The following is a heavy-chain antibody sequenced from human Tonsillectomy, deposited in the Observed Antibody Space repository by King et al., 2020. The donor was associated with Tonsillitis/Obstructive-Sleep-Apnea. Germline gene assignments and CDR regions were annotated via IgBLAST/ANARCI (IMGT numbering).Heavy chain of an antibody. CDR1: GGSISSSNW. D-gene: IGHD2-15*01. Sequence: VQLQESGPGLVKPSGTLSLTCAVSGGSISSSNWWSWVRQPPGKGLGWIGEIYHSGSTNYNPSLKSRVTISVDKSKNQFSLKLRSVTAADTAVYYCARNGYCSGGSCYDFDYWGQGTLVTVSS. J-gene: IGHJ4*02. CDR2: IYHSGST. V-gene: IGHV4-4*02. CDR3: ARNGYCSGGSCYDFDY.